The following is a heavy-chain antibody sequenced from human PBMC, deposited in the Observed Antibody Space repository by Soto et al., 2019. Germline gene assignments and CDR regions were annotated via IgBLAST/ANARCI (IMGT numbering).Heavy chain of an antibody. J-gene: IGHJ6*02. V-gene: IGHV1-69*02. D-gene: IGHD6-19*01. CDR3: ARGRGSSGWYGGDYYYGMDV. CDR2: IIPILGIA. CDR1: GGTFSSYT. Sequence: QVQLVQSGAEVKKPGSSVKVSCKASGGTFSSYTISWVRQAPGQGLEWMGRIIPILGIANYAQKFQGRVTITADKSTSTAYMELSSLRSEDTAVYYCARGRGSSGWYGGDYYYGMDVWGQGTTVTVSS.